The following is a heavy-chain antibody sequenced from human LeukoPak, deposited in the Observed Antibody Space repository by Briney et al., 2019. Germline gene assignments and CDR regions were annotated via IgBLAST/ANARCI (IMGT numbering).Heavy chain of an antibody. V-gene: IGHV3-21*01. CDR1: GFTFRTSA. CDR3: ARRLDDYASYYYYGMDV. Sequence: GGSLRLSCAASGFTFRTSAMTWVRQAPGKGLEWLSGISGSGNGTYYADSVKGRFTISRDNAKNSLYLQMNSLRAEDTAVYYCARRLDDYASYYYYGMDVWGQGTTVTVSS. D-gene: IGHD4-17*01. CDR2: ISGSGNGT. J-gene: IGHJ6*02.